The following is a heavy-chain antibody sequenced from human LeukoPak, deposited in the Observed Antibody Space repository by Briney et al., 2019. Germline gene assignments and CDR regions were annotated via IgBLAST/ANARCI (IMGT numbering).Heavy chain of an antibody. CDR3: ARGRRGFGEKIDY. CDR2: IYYSGST. J-gene: IGHJ4*02. CDR1: GGSISSGGYY. V-gene: IGHV4-31*03. D-gene: IGHD3-10*01. Sequence: SQTLSLTCTVSGGSISSGGYYWSWIRQHPGKGLEWIGYIYYSGSTYYNPSLKSRVTISVDTSKNQFSLKLSSVTAADTAVYYCARGRRGFGEKIDYWGQGTLVTVSS.